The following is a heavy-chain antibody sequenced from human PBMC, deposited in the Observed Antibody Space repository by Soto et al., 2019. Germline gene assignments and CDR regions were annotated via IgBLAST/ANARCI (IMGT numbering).Heavy chain of an antibody. Sequence: PGQSLKISCKGSGYSFTIYWISWVRQMPGKGLEWMGRIDPSDSYTNYSPSFQGHVTISADKSISTAYLQWSSLKASDTAMYYCAITVVVTAYYFDYWGQGTLVTVSS. CDR1: GYSFTIYW. CDR2: IDPSDSYT. J-gene: IGHJ4*02. D-gene: IGHD2-21*02. CDR3: AITVVVTAYYFDY. V-gene: IGHV5-10-1*01.